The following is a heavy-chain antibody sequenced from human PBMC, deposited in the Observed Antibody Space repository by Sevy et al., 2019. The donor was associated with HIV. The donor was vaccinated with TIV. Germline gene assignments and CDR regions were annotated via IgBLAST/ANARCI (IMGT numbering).Heavy chain of an antibody. Sequence: GGSLRLSCAASGLTFSSYGMHWVRQAPGKGLEWVAVISYDGSNKYYADSVKGRFTISRDNSKNTLYLQMNSLRAEDTAVYYCAKVGGNVDTATLFDYWGQGTLVTVSS. D-gene: IGHD5-18*01. CDR2: ISYDGSNK. J-gene: IGHJ4*02. CDR3: AKVGGNVDTATLFDY. CDR1: GLTFSSYG. V-gene: IGHV3-30*18.